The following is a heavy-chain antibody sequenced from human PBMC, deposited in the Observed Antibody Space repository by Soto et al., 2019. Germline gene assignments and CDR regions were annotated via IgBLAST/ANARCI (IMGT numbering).Heavy chain of an antibody. CDR1: GGTFSSYA. D-gene: IGHD4-17*01. CDR2: IIPIFGTA. J-gene: IGHJ3*02. CDR3: ARPATVVTNAFDI. V-gene: IGHV1-69*13. Sequence: SVKVSCKASGGTFSSYAISWVRQAPGQGLEWMGGIIPIFGTANYAQKFQGRVTITADESTSTAYMELSSLRSEDTAVHYCARPATVVTNAFDIWGQGTMVTVSS.